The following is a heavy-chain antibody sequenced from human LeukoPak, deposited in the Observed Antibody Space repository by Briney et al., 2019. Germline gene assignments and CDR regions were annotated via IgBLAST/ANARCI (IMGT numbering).Heavy chain of an antibody. CDR2: IGTAGDT. Sequence: GGSLRLSCAASGFTLSWYDMHWVRQPTGKGLEWVSAIGTAGDTYYPGSVKGRFTLSRENAKNSLYLQMNNLRAGDTAVYYCAKDVPEAYFDYWGQGNLVTVSS. V-gene: IGHV3-13*04. J-gene: IGHJ4*02. CDR3: AKDVPEAYFDY. CDR1: GFTLSWYD. D-gene: IGHD3-10*02.